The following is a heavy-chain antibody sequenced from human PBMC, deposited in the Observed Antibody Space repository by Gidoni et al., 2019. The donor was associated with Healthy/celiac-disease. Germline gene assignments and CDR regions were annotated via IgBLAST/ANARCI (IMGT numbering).Heavy chain of an antibody. CDR3: AKDLSSGYDRAFDY. D-gene: IGHD3-22*01. J-gene: IGHJ4*02. V-gene: IGHV3-9*01. CDR2: ISWNSGSI. Sequence: EVQLVESGGGLVQPGRSLRLACAASGFTFDDYAMHWVRQAPGKGLEWVSGISWNSGSIGYADSVKGRFTISRDNAKNSLYLQMNSLRAEDTALYYCAKDLSSGYDRAFDYWGQGTLVTVSS. CDR1: GFTFDDYA.